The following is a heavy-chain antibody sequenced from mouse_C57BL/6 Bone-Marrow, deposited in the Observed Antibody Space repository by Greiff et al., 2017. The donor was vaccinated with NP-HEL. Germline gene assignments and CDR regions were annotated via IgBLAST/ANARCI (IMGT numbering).Heavy chain of an antibody. CDR3: ARGGIYYDYAWFAY. CDR2: INPGGGGT. Sequence: VKLMESGAELVRPGTSVSVSCKASGYAFTNYLIEWVKQRPGQGLEWIGVINPGGGGTNYNEKLKGQATLTADKSSSTAYMQLSSLTSEDTAVYFCARGGIYYDYAWFAYWGQGTLVTVSA. D-gene: IGHD2-4*01. CDR1: GYAFTNYL. V-gene: IGHV1-54*01. J-gene: IGHJ3*01.